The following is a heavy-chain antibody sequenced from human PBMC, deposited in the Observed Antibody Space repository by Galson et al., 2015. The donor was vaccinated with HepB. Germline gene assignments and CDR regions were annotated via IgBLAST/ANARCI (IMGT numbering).Heavy chain of an antibody. CDR1: GYTFTGYY. V-gene: IGHV1-2*04. CDR3: ARGGLWFGELLGDLGMDV. J-gene: IGHJ6*02. D-gene: IGHD3-10*01. Sequence: SVKVSCKASGYTFTGYYMHWVRQAPGQGLEWMGWINPNSGGTNYAQKFQGWVTMTRDTSISTAYMELSRLRSDDTAVYYCARGGLWFGELLGDLGMDVWGQGTTVTVSS. CDR2: INPNSGGT.